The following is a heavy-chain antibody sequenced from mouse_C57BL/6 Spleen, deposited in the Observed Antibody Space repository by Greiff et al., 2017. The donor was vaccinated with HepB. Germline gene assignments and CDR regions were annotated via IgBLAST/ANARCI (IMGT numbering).Heavy chain of an antibody. Sequence: VQLQQPGAELVMPGASVKLSCKASGYTFTSYWMHWVKQRPGQGLEWIGEIDPSDSYTNYNQKFKGKSTLTVDKSSSTAYMQLSSLTSEDSAVYYCARGAITTVVGNFDYWGQGTTLTVSS. CDR1: GYTFTSYW. CDR3: ARGAITTVVGNFDY. D-gene: IGHD1-1*01. V-gene: IGHV1-69*01. CDR2: IDPSDSYT. J-gene: IGHJ2*01.